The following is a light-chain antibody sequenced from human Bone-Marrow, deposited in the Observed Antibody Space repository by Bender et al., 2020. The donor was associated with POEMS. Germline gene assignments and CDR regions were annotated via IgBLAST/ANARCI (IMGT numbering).Light chain of an antibody. V-gene: IGLV2-14*01. CDR3: QSYDNSLGGWV. CDR1: SSDVASFNY. CDR2: EGY. J-gene: IGLJ3*02. Sequence: QSALTQPASVSGSPGQSITISCTGTSSDVASFNYVSWYQQRPGKAPKLLIYEGYKRPSGVSNRFSASKSGNTASLTISGLQAEDEGDYYCQSYDNSLGGWVFGGGTKLTVL.